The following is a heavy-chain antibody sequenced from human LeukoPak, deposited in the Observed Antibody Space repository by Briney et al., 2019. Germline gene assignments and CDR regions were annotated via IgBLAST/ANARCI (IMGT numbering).Heavy chain of an antibody. D-gene: IGHD3-3*01. CDR1: DYSISSGYF. J-gene: IGHJ5*02. CDR2: IFHTGSS. CDR3: ARDLGLTISDNWFDP. Sequence: SETLSLTCTVSDYSISSGYFWTWIRQPPGKGLEWIGSIFHTGSSYYNPSLKCPVAISVDTSKNQFSLELSSVTATDTAVYYCARDLGLTISDNWFDPWGQGTLVTVSS. V-gene: IGHV4-38-2*02.